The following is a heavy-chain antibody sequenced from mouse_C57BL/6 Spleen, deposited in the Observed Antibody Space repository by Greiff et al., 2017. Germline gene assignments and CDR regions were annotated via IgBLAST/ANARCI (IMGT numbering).Heavy chain of an antibody. D-gene: IGHD2-13*01. J-gene: IGHJ4*01. CDR3: ARRSDYEYYAMDY. CDR2: IYPGGGYT. CDR1: GYTFTNYW. Sequence: VQLKESGAELVRPGTSVKMSCKASGYTFTNYWIGWAKQRPGHGLEWIGDIYPGGGYTNYNEKFKGKATLTADKSSSTAYMQFSSLTSEDSAIYYWARRSDYEYYAMDYWGQGTSVTVSS. V-gene: IGHV1-63*01.